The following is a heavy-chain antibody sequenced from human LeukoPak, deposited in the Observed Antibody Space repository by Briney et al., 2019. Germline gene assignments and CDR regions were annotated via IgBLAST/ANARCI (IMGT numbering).Heavy chain of an antibody. CDR3: AKDLGYSYGYVDY. CDR2: IRYDGSHK. CDR1: GFTFSSFG. D-gene: IGHD5-18*01. Sequence: GGSLRLSCAASGFTFSSFGMHWVRQAPGKGLEWVALIRYDGSHKYYADSVKGRFTISRDNSKNTLYLQVNSLRAEDTAMYYCAKDLGYSYGYVDYWGQGALVTVSS. J-gene: IGHJ4*02. V-gene: IGHV3-30*02.